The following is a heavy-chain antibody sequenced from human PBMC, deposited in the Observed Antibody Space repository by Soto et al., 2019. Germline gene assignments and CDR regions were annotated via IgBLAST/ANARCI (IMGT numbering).Heavy chain of an antibody. V-gene: IGHV1-69*01. CDR3: ARDRGEMAHGVVDY. Sequence: QVQLEQSGAEVKKPGSSVKVSCKASGGTFSSYAISWVRQAPGQGLEWMGGIIPIFGTANYAQKFQGRVTITADESTSTAYMELSSLRSEDTAVYYCARDRGEMAHGVVDYWGQGTLVTVSS. CDR1: GGTFSSYA. J-gene: IGHJ4*02. D-gene: IGHD3-10*01. CDR2: IIPIFGTA.